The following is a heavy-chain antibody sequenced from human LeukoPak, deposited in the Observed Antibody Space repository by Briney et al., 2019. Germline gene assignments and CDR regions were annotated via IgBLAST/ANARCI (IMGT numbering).Heavy chain of an antibody. D-gene: IGHD2-2*01. V-gene: IGHV3-7*01. J-gene: IGHJ3*02. Sequence: GGSLRLSCAASGFTFSSYWMSRVRQAPGKGLEWVANIKQDGSEKYYVDSVKGRFTISRDNAKNSLYLQMNSLRAEDTAVYYCARDRFRCSSTSCSYDAFDIWGQGTMVTVSS. CDR2: IKQDGSEK. CDR3: ARDRFRCSSTSCSYDAFDI. CDR1: GFTFSSYW.